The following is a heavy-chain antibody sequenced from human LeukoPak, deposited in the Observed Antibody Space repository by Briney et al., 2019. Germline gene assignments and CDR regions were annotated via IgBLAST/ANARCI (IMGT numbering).Heavy chain of an antibody. CDR1: GYTFTGYY. CDR3: ARDRGPLCSSTSCYSYYYYGMDV. CDR2: INPNSGGT. Sequence: ASVKVSCTASGYTFTGYYMHWVRQAPGQGLEWMGWINPNSGGTNYAQKFQGRVTMTRDTSISTAYMELSRLRSDDTAVYYCARDRGPLCSSTSCYSYYYYGMDVWGQGTTVTVSS. V-gene: IGHV1-2*02. D-gene: IGHD2-2*01. J-gene: IGHJ6*02.